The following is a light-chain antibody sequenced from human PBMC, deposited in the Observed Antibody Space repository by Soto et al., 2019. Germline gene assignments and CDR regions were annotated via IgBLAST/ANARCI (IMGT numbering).Light chain of an antibody. V-gene: IGKV1-39*01. CDR2: AVS. Sequence: DIQMTQSPSSLSASVGDRVTITCRASQSVTRYLNWYQQKPGKAPQLLIYAVSILESGVPSRFSGGGSGTDFNLTISSLQPEDFANYYCQQSHSNPRTFGQGIKVEV. CDR3: QQSHSNPRT. CDR1: QSVTRY. J-gene: IGKJ1*01.